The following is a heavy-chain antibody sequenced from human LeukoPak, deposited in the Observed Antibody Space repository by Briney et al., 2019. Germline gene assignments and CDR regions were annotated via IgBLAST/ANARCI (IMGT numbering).Heavy chain of an antibody. J-gene: IGHJ4*02. CDR1: GYTFSSYY. CDR3: ARGGRIVVIPAAPSY. CDR2: INPSGDST. Sequence: ASVKVSCKASGYTFSSYYIHWVRQAPGQGLEWMGIINPSGDSTSYAQKFQGRVTVTRDMSTSTVYMELSSLRSEDTAVYYCARGGRIVVIPAAPSYWGQGTLVTVSS. D-gene: IGHD2-2*01. V-gene: IGHV1-46*01.